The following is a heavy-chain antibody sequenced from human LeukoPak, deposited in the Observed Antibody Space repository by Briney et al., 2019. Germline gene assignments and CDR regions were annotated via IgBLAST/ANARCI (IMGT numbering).Heavy chain of an antibody. V-gene: IGHV3-9*01. D-gene: IGHD3-10*01. Sequence: PGGSLRLSCAASGFKFDDYAMHWVRQAPGKGLEWVSRISWNSATIGYAVSVKGRFTISRDNSKNTLYLQMNSLRAEDTAVYYCAKGNYYGSALPTRNWFDPWGQGTLVTVSS. CDR2: ISWNSATI. CDR1: GFKFDDYA. CDR3: AKGNYYGSALPTRNWFDP. J-gene: IGHJ5*02.